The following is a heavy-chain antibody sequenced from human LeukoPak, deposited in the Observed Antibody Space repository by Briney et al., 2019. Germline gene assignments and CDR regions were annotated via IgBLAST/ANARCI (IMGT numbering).Heavy chain of an antibody. V-gene: IGHV3-23*01. D-gene: IGHD6-19*01. CDR3: AKDALSGWYGYSDY. J-gene: IGHJ4*02. Sequence: PGGSLRLSCAASGFTFSNYAMNWVRQAPGKGLEWVSSISGSGSSTYYADSAKGRFTISRDNSKNTLFLQMNSLRAEDTAVYHCAKDALSGWYGYSDYWGQGTLVTVSS. CDR2: ISGSGSST. CDR1: GFTFSNYA.